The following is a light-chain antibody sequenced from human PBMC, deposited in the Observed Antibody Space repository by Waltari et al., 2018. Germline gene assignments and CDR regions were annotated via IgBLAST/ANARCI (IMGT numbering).Light chain of an antibody. CDR3: QHYNNWTPLFS. V-gene: IGKV3-15*01. CDR1: QSVSNN. Sequence: EIVMTQSPATLSVSPGERATLSCRASQSVSNNLAWYQQKPGQAPRLLIYGASNRATGIPARFSGSGSGTEFTLTISSLQSEDFAVYYCQHYNNWTPLFSFGPGTKVDIK. CDR2: GAS. J-gene: IGKJ3*01.